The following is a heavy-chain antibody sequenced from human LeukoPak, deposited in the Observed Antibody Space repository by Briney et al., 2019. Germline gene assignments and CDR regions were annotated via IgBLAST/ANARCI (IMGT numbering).Heavy chain of an antibody. V-gene: IGHV3-9*01. CDR3: AKGAYRSSWYRWFDP. Sequence: GGSLRLSCAASGFTFDDYAMHWVRQAPGKGLEWVSGISWNSGSIGYADSVKGRFTNSRDNAKNSLYLQMNSLRAEDTALYYCAKGAYRSSWYRWFDPWGQGTLVTVSS. D-gene: IGHD6-13*01. CDR1: GFTFDDYA. J-gene: IGHJ5*02. CDR2: ISWNSGSI.